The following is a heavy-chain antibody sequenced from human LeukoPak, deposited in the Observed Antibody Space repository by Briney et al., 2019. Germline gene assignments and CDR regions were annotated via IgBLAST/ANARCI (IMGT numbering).Heavy chain of an antibody. CDR1: GGSISGFY. D-gene: IGHD6-19*01. V-gene: IGHV4-4*09. CDR2: IYSSGST. CDR3: ARPHSSGWYGAFDY. Sequence: SETLSLTCTVSGGSISGFYWSWIRQPPGRGLEWIGYIYSSGSTNYNPSLKSRVTISVDTSKIQFSLKPSSVTAADTAVYYCARPHSSGWYGAFDYWGQGTLVTVSS. J-gene: IGHJ4*02.